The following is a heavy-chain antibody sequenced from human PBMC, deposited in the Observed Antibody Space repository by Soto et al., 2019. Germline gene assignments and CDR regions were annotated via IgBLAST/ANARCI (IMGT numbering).Heavy chain of an antibody. V-gene: IGHV4-34*01. J-gene: IGHJ4*02. CDR2: INPSGST. CDR1: GGSFSGYY. D-gene: IGHD4-17*01. CDR3: ARGRDGGAAN. Sequence: QVQLQQWGAGLLKPSETLSLTCAVYGGSFSGYYWSWIRQPPGKGLEWIGEINPSGSTNYTPSLKSRVTMSGDTPKNQFSLTLTSVTAAATAVYYCARGRDGGAANWGQGTLVTVSS.